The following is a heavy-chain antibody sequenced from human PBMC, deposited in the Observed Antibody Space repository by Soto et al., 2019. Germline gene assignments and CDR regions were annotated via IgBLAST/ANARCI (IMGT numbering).Heavy chain of an antibody. Sequence: QVLLQESGPGLMKPSQTLSLTCTVSGLTISSASYYWSWIRQHPGKCLEWVGNIYYNGSTYYSPSLKSRVTLWVDTSKNQFSLRLASVTAADTAVYYCARYRISGSWSKFDYWGQGTLVTVSS. CDR3: ARYRISGSWSKFDY. V-gene: IGHV4-31*03. CDR1: GLTISSASYY. CDR2: IYYNGST. J-gene: IGHJ4*02. D-gene: IGHD6-13*01.